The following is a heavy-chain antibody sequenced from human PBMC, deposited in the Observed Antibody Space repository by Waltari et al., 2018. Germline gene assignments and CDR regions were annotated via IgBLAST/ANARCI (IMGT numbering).Heavy chain of an antibody. V-gene: IGHV3-7*01. CDR3: VRDHWGPDY. CDR2: IHKDGSEK. Sequence: EVNLVESGGGLVQPGGSLRLSCAGSGFTFTDYWMSWVRQAPGKGPEWVANIHKDGSEKNYVDYVKGRVTIPRDNAKDSVYLQMNSLRADDTAMYYCVRDHWGPDYWGQGTLVTVSS. J-gene: IGHJ4*02. CDR1: GFTFTDYW. D-gene: IGHD7-27*01.